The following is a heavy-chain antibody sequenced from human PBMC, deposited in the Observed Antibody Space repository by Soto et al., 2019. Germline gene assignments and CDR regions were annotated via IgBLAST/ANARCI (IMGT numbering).Heavy chain of an antibody. V-gene: IGHV4-30-4*01. D-gene: IGHD1-1*01. CDR3: ARDQLEGNWFDP. CDR1: GGSIRSGDNY. J-gene: IGHJ5*02. Sequence: SETLSLTCTVSGGSIRSGDNYWSWIRQTPGKGLEWIGNIYYSGSTYYNPSLKSRVTISVDTSKNQFSLKLSSVTAADTAVYYCARDQLEGNWFDPWGQGTLVTVSS. CDR2: IYYSGST.